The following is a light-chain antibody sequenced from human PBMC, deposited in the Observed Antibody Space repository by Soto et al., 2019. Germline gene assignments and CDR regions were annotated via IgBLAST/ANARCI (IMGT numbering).Light chain of an antibody. CDR2: AAS. Sequence: DIQVTQHPSSLSASVGDRVTITCRASQGIKNYLAWYQQKPGETPKLLIYAASTLESGIPPRFSGSGSGTDFTLTINNLQPEDVATYYCQQTYKTPLTFGQGTKVEVK. V-gene: IGKV1-27*01. CDR3: QQTYKTPLT. CDR1: QGIKNY. J-gene: IGKJ1*01.